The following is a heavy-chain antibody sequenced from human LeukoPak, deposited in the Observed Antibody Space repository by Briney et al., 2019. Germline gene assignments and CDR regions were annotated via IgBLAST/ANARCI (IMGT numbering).Heavy chain of an antibody. J-gene: IGHJ6*03. Sequence: SETLSLTCTVSGGSISSGSYYWSWIRQPAGKGLEWIGRIYTSGSTNYNPSLKSRVTISVDTSKNQFSLKLSSVTAADTAVYFCARDKYVAAYYYYMDVWGKGTTVTVSS. CDR1: GGSISSGSYY. V-gene: IGHV4-61*02. CDR2: IYTSGST. D-gene: IGHD3-16*01. CDR3: ARDKYVAAYYYYMDV.